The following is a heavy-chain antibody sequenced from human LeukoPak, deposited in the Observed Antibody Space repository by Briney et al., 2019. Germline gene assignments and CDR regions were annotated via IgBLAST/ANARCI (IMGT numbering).Heavy chain of an antibody. Sequence: GGSLRLSCAASGFTFSSFSMNWVRQAPGKGLEWVSSITSSSNYIYYASSVRGRFTISRDNAKNSLYLQMNSLRAEGTAVYYCARDLRLWGQGTLVTVSS. CDR1: GFTFSSFS. CDR3: ARDLRL. CDR2: ITSSSNYI. J-gene: IGHJ4*02. V-gene: IGHV3-21*01.